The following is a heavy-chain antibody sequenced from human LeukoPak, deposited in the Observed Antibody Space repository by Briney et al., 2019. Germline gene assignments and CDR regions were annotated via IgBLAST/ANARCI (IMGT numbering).Heavy chain of an antibody. CDR2: IKSKTDGGTT. Sequence: GGSLRLSCAASGFTFSNAWMSWVRQAPGKGLEWVGLIKSKTDGGTTDYAAPVKGRFTISRDDSKTKVYLQMNSLKTEDTAVYYCTTAPGYVRVDVSIDDAFDIWGQGTMVTVSS. CDR1: GFTFSNAW. V-gene: IGHV3-15*01. CDR3: TTAPGYVRVDVSIDDAFDI. J-gene: IGHJ3*02. D-gene: IGHD3-16*01.